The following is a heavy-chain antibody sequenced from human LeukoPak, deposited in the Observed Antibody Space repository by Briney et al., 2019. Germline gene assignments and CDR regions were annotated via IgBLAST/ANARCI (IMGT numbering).Heavy chain of an antibody. D-gene: IGHD6-19*01. CDR3: ARHGGSGWSYYYYYYYMDA. Sequence: GESLKISCKGSGYNFTNYWIGWVRQMPGKGLEWMGIIYPGDSDTRYSPSFQGQVTISADKSISTAYLQWSSLKASDTAMYYCARHGGSGWSYYYYYYYMDAWGKGTTVAVSS. CDR2: IYPGDSDT. V-gene: IGHV5-51*01. CDR1: GYNFTNYW. J-gene: IGHJ6*03.